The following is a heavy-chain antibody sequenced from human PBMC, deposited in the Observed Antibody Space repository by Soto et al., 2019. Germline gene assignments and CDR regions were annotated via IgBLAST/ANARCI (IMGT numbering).Heavy chain of an antibody. CDR3: AGKYSIITQDYYFCCSYYYYYYGMDV. Sequence: PGGSLRLSCAASGFTFSSYSMNWVRQAPGKGLEWVSSISSSSSYIYYADSVKGRFTISRDNAKNSLYLQMNSLRAEDTAVYYCAGKYSIITQDYYFCCSYYYYYYGMDVWGQGTTVTVSS. D-gene: IGHD3-3*01. CDR2: ISSSSSYI. V-gene: IGHV3-21*01. CDR1: GFTFSSYS. J-gene: IGHJ6*02.